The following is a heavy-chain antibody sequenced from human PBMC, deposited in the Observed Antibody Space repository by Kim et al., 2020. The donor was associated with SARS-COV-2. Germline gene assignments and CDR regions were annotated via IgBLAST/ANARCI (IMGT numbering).Heavy chain of an antibody. Sequence: SETLSLTCAVYGGSFSGYYWSWIRQPPGKGLEWIGEINHSGSTNYNPSLKSRVTISVDTSKNQFSLKLSSVTAADTAVYYCARGPIVLMVYAMLTGNNWFDPWGQGTLVTVSS. J-gene: IGHJ5*02. CDR3: ARGPIVLMVYAMLTGNNWFDP. CDR2: INHSGST. V-gene: IGHV4-34*01. CDR1: GGSFSGYY. D-gene: IGHD2-8*01.